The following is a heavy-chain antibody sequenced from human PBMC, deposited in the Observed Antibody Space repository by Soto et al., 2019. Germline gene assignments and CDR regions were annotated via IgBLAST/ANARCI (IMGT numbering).Heavy chain of an antibody. CDR2: IYPGDSDT. Sequence: LGESLKISFQGSGYIFSNYWIGWVRQMPGKGLEWMGIIYPGDSDTRYSPSFQGQVTISADKSISTAYLQWSSLKASDTAMYYCAILANIFDFDNWGHGTLVTVSS. D-gene: IGHD2-21*01. CDR3: AILANIFDFDN. CDR1: GYIFSNYW. J-gene: IGHJ4*01. V-gene: IGHV5-51*01.